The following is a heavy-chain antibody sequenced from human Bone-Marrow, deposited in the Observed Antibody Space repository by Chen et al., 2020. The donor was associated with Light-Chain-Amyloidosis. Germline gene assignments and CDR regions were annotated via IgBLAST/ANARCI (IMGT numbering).Heavy chain of an antibody. J-gene: IGHJ3*02. CDR1: GYSISSGYY. D-gene: IGHD3-3*01. V-gene: IGHV4-38-2*01. CDR3: AMERITIFGVPPDAFDI. Sequence: QVQLQESGPGLVKPSETLSLTCAVSGYSISSGYYWGCIRQPPGKGLDWIGSIYHSGSTYYNPSLKSRVTISVDTSKNQFSLKLSSVSAADTAVYYCAMERITIFGVPPDAFDIWGQGTMVTVSS. CDR2: IYHSGST.